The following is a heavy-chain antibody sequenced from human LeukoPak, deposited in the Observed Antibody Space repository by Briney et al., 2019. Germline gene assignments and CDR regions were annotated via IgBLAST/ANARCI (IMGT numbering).Heavy chain of an antibody. D-gene: IGHD1-7*01. J-gene: IGHJ4*02. Sequence: GGSLRLSCAASGITFSGSALHWVRQASGKGLEWSGRIRMKTNNYATTYAASVTGRFTISRDDAANTAYLQMNRLKTEDTAVYYCARLSGDYSNYGGNFDSWGPGTLVTVSS. V-gene: IGHV3-73*01. CDR1: GITFSGSA. CDR2: IRMKTNNYAT. CDR3: ARLSGDYSNYGGNFDS.